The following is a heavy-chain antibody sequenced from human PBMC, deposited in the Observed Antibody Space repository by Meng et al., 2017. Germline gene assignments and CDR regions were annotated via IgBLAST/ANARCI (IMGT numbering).Heavy chain of an antibody. CDR2: IIPIFGTA. CDR3: ARDTLLMGYSSSGGAAFDI. CDR1: GGTFSSYA. J-gene: IGHJ3*02. V-gene: IGHV1-69*05. D-gene: IGHD6-13*01. Sequence: SVKVSCKASGGTFSSYAISWVRQAPGQGLEWMGGIIPIFGTANYAQKFQGRVTITTDESTSTAYMELSSLRSEDTAVYYCARDTLLMGYSSSGGAAFDIWGQGTVVTVSS.